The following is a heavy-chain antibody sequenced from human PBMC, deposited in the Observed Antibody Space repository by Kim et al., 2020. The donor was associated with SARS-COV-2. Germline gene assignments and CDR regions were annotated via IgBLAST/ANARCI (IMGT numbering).Heavy chain of an antibody. D-gene: IGHD6-13*01. CDR3: ARGGVAAGTFNFDY. Sequence: PGSVKGRFTIARENGKNSLYLQMNSLRAGDTAVYYCARGGVAAGTFNFDYWGQGTLVTVSS. J-gene: IGHJ4*02. V-gene: IGHV3-13*01.